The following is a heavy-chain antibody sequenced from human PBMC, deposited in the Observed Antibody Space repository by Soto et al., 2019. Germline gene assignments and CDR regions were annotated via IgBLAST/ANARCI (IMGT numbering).Heavy chain of an antibody. CDR2: ISSSSSTI. CDR3: AREGFGCTNGVCYSSYYYYYYMDV. J-gene: IGHJ6*03. V-gene: IGHV3-48*01. CDR1: GFTFSSYS. Sequence: GGSLRLSCAASGFTFSSYSMNWVRQAPGKGLEWVSYISSSSSTIYYADSVKGRFTISRDNAKNSLYLQMNSLRAEDTAVYYCAREGFGCTNGVCYSSYYYYYYMDVWGKGTTVTVSS. D-gene: IGHD2-8*01.